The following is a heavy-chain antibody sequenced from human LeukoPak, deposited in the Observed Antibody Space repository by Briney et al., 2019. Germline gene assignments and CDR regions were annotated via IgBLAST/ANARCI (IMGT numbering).Heavy chain of an antibody. Sequence: PGGSLRLSCAASGFTFSSYAMHWVRQAPGKGLEWVAVISYDGSNKYYADSVKGRFTISRDNSKNTLYLQMGSLRAEDMAVYYCARALVGATSSIFDYWGQGTLVTVSS. CDR1: GFTFSSYA. CDR3: ARALVGATSSIFDY. V-gene: IGHV3-30-3*01. D-gene: IGHD1-26*01. CDR2: ISYDGSNK. J-gene: IGHJ4*02.